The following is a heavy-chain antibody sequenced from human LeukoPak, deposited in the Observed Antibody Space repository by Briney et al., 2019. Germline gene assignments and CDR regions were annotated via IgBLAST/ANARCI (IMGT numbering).Heavy chain of an antibody. J-gene: IGHJ4*02. CDR1: GYTFTSYD. CDR3: ARGRWGAFLWFGEFDY. D-gene: IGHD3-10*01. CDR2: MNPNSGNT. V-gene: IGHV1-8*01. Sequence: GASVKVYCKASGYTFTSYDINWVRQATGQGLEWMGWMNPNSGNTGYAQKFQGRVTMTRNTSISTAYMELSSLRSEDTAVYYCARGRWGAFLWFGEFDYWGQGTLVTVSS.